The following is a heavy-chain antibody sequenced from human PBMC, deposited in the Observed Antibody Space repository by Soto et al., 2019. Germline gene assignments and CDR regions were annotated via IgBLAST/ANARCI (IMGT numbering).Heavy chain of an antibody. J-gene: IGHJ6*02. D-gene: IGHD3-10*01. CDR2: IIPIFGTA. Sequence: QVQLVQSGAEVKKPGSSVKVSCKASGGTFSSYAISWVRQAPGQGLEWMGGIIPIFGTANYAQKFQGRVTITADESTSTAYMELSSLRSEDTAVYYCAREQLAMVRVVIRLHYYYYGMDVWGQGTTVTVSS. CDR1: GGTFSSYA. CDR3: AREQLAMVRVVIRLHYYYYGMDV. V-gene: IGHV1-69*01.